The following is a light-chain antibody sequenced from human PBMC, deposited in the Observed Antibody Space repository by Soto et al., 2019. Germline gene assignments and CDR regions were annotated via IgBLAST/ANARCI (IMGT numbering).Light chain of an antibody. CDR2: RAS. CDR3: QQSHSNPYT. V-gene: IGKV1-39*01. CDR1: QTINIY. J-gene: IGKJ2*01. Sequence: DIQMTQSPSSLSASVGDRVTITCRASQTINIYLSWYQQKPGKAPNLLIYRASDFRSGVPSRFSGSGSGTDFTLTISGVQPEDSATYYCQQSHSNPYTFGQGTKLEI.